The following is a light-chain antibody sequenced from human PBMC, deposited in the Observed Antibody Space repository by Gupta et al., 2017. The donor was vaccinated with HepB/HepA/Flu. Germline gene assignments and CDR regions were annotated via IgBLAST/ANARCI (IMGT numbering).Light chain of an antibody. CDR3: QQRRNLVT. CDR1: QSVSSY. CDR2: DAS. J-gene: IGKJ1*01. V-gene: IGKV3-11*01. Sequence: EFVLTQSPATLSLSPGDRATLSCRDSQSVSSYLAWYQQKAGQAPRLLIYDASNRATGITARFSGSGAGKDFTLTSSRREAEDFAVYCWQQRRNLVTFGQGTKVEIK.